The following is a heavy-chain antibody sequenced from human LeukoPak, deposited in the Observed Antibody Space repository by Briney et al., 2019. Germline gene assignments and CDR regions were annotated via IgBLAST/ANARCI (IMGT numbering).Heavy chain of an antibody. D-gene: IGHD6-19*01. J-gene: IGHJ4*02. CDR1: GFTFSSYG. CDR2: IWYDGSNK. CDR3: ARDLILGYSSGWSPDY. V-gene: IGHV3-33*01. Sequence: GRSLRLSCAASGFTFSSYGMHWVRQAPGKGLEWVAVIWYDGSNKYYTDSVKGRFTISRDNSKNTLYLQMNSLRAEDTAVYYCARDLILGYSSGWSPDYWGQGTLVTVSS.